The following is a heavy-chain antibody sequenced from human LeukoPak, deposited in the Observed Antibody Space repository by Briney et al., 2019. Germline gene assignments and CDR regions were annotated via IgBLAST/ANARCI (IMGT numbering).Heavy chain of an antibody. CDR1: GFTFSSYW. D-gene: IGHD5-18*01. J-gene: IGHJ4*02. Sequence: GGSLRLSCAASGFTFSSYWMSWVRQAPGRGLEWVANIKQDGSEKYYVDSVKGRFTISRDNAKNSLYLQMNSLRAEDTAVYYCARANGADTAMVTYFDYWGQGTLVTVSS. CDR3: ARANGADTAMVTYFDY. CDR2: IKQDGSEK. V-gene: IGHV3-7*01.